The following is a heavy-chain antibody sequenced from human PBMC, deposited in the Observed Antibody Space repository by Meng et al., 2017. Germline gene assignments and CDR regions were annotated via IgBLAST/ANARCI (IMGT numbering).Heavy chain of an antibody. CDR3: AREPRGNSGYVSGY. Sequence: SETLSLTCTVSGGSISSSSYYWGWILQPPGKGLEWIGSIYYSGSTYYNPSLKSRVTISVDTSKNQFSLKLSSVTAADTAVYYCAREPRGNSGYVSGYWGQGTLVTVSS. J-gene: IGHJ4*02. D-gene: IGHD5-12*01. CDR1: GGSISSSSYY. V-gene: IGHV4-39*07. CDR2: IYYSGST.